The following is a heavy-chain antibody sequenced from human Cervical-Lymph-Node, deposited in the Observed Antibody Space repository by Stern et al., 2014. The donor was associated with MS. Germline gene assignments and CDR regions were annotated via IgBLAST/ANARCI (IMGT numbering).Heavy chain of an antibody. CDR3: ASSKLVAAPFDY. CDR2: IYYSGST. D-gene: IGHD2-15*01. Sequence: VQLVESGPGLVKPSQTLCLTCTVSGGSISSGGYYWSWLRQHQGKGLEWIGYIYYSGSTSSSPSLKIQVTISLVTSKTQSSLKLSSVTAADTAVYYCASSKLVAAPFDYWGQGPLVTVPP. V-gene: IGHV4-31*01. J-gene: IGHJ4*02. CDR1: GGSISSGGYY.